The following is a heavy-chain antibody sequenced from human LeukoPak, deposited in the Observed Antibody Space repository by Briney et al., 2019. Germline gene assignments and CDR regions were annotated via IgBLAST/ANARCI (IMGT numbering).Heavy chain of an antibody. CDR2: ISWNSGSI. Sequence: GGSLRLSCAASGFTFDDYAMHWVRQAPGKGLEWVSGISWNSGSIGYADSVKGRFTISRDNAKNSLYLQMNGLRAEDTALYYCAKSEGPGSGYLIDYWGQGTLVTVSS. CDR1: GFTFDDYA. CDR3: AKSEGPGSGYLIDY. D-gene: IGHD5-12*01. V-gene: IGHV3-9*01. J-gene: IGHJ4*02.